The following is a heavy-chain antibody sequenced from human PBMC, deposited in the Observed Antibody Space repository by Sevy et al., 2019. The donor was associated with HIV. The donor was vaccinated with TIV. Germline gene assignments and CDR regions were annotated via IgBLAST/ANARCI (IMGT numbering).Heavy chain of an antibody. J-gene: IGHJ4*02. CDR2: INNRSHYI. Sequence: GGSLRLSCAASGFTYSSYIMNWVRQAPGKGLEWVSSINNRSHYIYYADSVKGRFTISRDNAKNSLYLQMNNLRAEDTAVYYCARDANDSSGYHDFWGQGTLVTVSS. CDR1: GFTYSSYI. CDR3: ARDANDSSGYHDF. D-gene: IGHD3-22*01. V-gene: IGHV3-21*06.